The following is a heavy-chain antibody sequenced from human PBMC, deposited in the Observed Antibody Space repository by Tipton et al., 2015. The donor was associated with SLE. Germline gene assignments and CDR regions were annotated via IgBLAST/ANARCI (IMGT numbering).Heavy chain of an antibody. CDR3: ARGMVTWRGAIVGVDV. CDR1: GGSIRSFF. Sequence: TLSLTCTVSGGSIRSFFWSWIRQTPGKGLEYIGHVESSGSANYNPSLMSRVTISVDMAKNQFSLKLTSVTAADTAVYYCARGMVTWRGAIVGVDVWGQGTTVNVSS. J-gene: IGHJ6*02. V-gene: IGHV4-59*08. D-gene: IGHD2-21*02. CDR2: VESSGSA.